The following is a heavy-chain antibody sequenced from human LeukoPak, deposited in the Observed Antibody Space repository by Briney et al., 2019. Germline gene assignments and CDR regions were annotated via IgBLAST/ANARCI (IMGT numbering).Heavy chain of an antibody. Sequence: SGTLSLTCAVSGGSISTAHWWNWVRQSPGKGLEWIGEIYHRGNSNYNPSLKSRVTISVDTPKNQFSLKLSSVTAADTAVYYCAREGLAMVRGVLPKEAWGWFDPWGQGTLVTVSS. CDR2: IYHRGNS. J-gene: IGHJ5*02. CDR1: GGSISTAHW. V-gene: IGHV4-4*02. CDR3: AREGLAMVRGVLPKEAWGWFDP. D-gene: IGHD3-10*01.